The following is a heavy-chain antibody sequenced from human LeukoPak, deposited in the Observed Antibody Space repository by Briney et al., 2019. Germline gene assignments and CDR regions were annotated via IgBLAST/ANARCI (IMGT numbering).Heavy chain of an antibody. J-gene: IGHJ4*02. D-gene: IGHD3-22*01. CDR3: AKDSVRYYYDSSGYPDY. CDR1: GFTFSSYG. Sequence: GGSLRLSCAASGFTFSSYGMHWVRQAPGKGLEWVAVISYDGSNKYYADSVKGRFTISRDNSKNTLYLQMSSLRAEDTAVYYCAKDSVRYYYDSSGYPDYWGQGTLVTVSS. CDR2: ISYDGSNK. V-gene: IGHV3-30*18.